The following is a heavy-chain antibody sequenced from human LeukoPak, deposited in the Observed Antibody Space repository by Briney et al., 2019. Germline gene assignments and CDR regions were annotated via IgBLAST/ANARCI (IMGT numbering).Heavy chain of an antibody. V-gene: IGHV3-74*01. Sequence: GGSLRLSCAASGFTFSSYWMHWVRQAPGKGLVWVSRINSDGSSTSYADSVKGRFTISRDNAKNTLYLQMNSLRAEDTAVYYCAGGYCSGGSCYSGNWFDPWGQGTLVTVSS. D-gene: IGHD2-15*01. CDR1: GFTFSSYW. CDR3: AGGYCSGGSCYSGNWFDP. J-gene: IGHJ5*02. CDR2: INSDGSST.